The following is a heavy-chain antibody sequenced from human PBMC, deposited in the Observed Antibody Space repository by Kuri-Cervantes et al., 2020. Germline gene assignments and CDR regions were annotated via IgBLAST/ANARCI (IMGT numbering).Heavy chain of an antibody. J-gene: IGHJ4*02. D-gene: IGHD4-17*01. CDR2: ISYDGSDK. CDR1: GFTFSSYG. CDR3: AKGYGDYDY. V-gene: IGHV3-30*18. Sequence: GGSLRLSCAASGFTFSSYGMHWVRQAPGKGLEWVAVISYDGSDKNYADSVKGRFTISRDNSKNTLYLQMNSLRAEDTAVYYCAKGYGDYDYWGQGTLVTVSS.